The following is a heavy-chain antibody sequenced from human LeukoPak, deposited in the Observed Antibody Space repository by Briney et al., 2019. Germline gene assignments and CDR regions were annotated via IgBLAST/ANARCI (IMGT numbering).Heavy chain of an antibody. Sequence: GASVKVSCKASGYTFTSYDINWVRQATGQGLEWMGWMNPNSGNTGYAQKFQGRVTMTRNTSISTAYMELSSLRSEDTAVYYCVRGHRYYYGSGSYSIDYWGQGTLVTVSS. CDR3: VRGHRYYYGSGSYSIDY. CDR2: MNPNSGNT. J-gene: IGHJ4*02. D-gene: IGHD3-10*01. V-gene: IGHV1-8*01. CDR1: GYTFTSYD.